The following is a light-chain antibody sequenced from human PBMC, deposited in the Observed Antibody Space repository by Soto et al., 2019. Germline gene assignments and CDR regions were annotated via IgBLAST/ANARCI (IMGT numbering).Light chain of an antibody. J-gene: IGLJ2*01. CDR2: EVS. CDR1: SSDVGAYDF. V-gene: IGLV2-8*01. Sequence: QSALTQPPSASGSPGQSVTISCTGTSSDVGAYDFVSWYQQHPTKAPKLLIFEVSKRPSGVPDRFSGSKSGNSASLTVSGLQTEDEADYYCSSYAGINIWRFGGGTKVTVL. CDR3: SSYAGINIWR.